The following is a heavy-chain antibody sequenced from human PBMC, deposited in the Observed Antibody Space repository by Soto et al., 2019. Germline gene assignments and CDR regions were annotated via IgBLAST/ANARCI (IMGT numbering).Heavy chain of an antibody. CDR3: AGGVPYLRAAAGIHWFDP. D-gene: IGHD6-13*01. V-gene: IGHV1-3*01. CDR2: INAGNGNT. Sequence: QVQLVQSGAEVKKPGASVKVSCKASGYTFTSYAMHWVRQAPGQRLEWMGWINAGNGNTKYSQKFHGRVTITRDTSASTAYMELSSLRSEDTAVYYCAGGVPYLRAAAGIHWFDPWGQGTLVTVSS. CDR1: GYTFTSYA. J-gene: IGHJ5*02.